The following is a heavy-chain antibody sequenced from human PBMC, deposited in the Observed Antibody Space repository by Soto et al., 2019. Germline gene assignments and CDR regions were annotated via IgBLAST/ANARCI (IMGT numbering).Heavy chain of an antibody. J-gene: IGHJ5*02. CDR2: LLRPGRST. D-gene: IGHD3-16*01. Sequence: GGSLRLSCAASGFMFSDYAMTWARQAPGKELEWVSGLLRPGRSTYYADSVKGRFTISGDTSANTVYLQMDSLRAEDTAVYYCATDDIENDGIWLMDSWGQGTVVTVSS. V-gene: IGHV3-23*01. CDR3: ATDDIENDGIWLMDS. CDR1: GFMFSDYA.